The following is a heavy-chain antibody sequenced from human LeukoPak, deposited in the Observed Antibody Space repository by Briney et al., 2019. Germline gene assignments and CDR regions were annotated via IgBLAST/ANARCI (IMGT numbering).Heavy chain of an antibody. J-gene: IGHJ4*02. D-gene: IGHD2-2*01. CDR2: INPNSGDR. V-gene: IGHV1-8*03. CDR3: TRHTSPTFDY. Sequence: GASVKVSCKTSGYTFSSFDINWVRQATGQAPEWMGWINPNSGDRGYAQKFQGRVTITRSTSISTAYMELSSLRSEDTAVYYCTRHTSPTFDYWGQGTLVTVSS. CDR1: GYTFSSFD.